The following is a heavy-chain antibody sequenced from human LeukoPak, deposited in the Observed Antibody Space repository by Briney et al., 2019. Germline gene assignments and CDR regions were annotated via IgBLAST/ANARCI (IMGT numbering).Heavy chain of an antibody. CDR2: ISWDGGST. J-gene: IGHJ5*02. D-gene: IGHD2-2*01. CDR1: GFTFSSYA. Sequence: PGGSLRLSCAASGFTFSSYAMSWVRQAPGKGLEWVSLISWDGGSTYYADSVKGRFTISRDNSKNSLYLQMNSLRTEDTALYYCAKARYCSSTSCPDNWFDPWGQGTLVTVSS. CDR3: AKARYCSSTSCPDNWFDP. V-gene: IGHV3-43*01.